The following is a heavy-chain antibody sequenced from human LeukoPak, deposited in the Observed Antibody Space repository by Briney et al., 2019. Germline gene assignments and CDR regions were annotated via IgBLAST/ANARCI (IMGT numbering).Heavy chain of an antibody. CDR3: ARALKDWNDDEDFAGY. Sequence: GGSLRLSCAASGFTFSSYAMSWVRQAPGKGLEWVSAISGSGGSTYYADSVKGRFTISRDNSKNMLYLQMNSLRAEDTAVYYCARALKDWNDDEDFAGYWGQGTLVTVSS. CDR2: ISGSGGST. CDR1: GFTFSSYA. V-gene: IGHV3-23*01. D-gene: IGHD1-1*01. J-gene: IGHJ4*02.